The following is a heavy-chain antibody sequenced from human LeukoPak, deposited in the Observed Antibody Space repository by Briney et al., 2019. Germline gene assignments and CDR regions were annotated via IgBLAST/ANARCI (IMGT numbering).Heavy chain of an antibody. CDR2: INHSGST. CDR3: ARSGRYFDWFPLDY. V-gene: IGHV4-34*01. CDR1: GGSFSGYY. D-gene: IGHD3-9*01. J-gene: IGHJ4*02. Sequence: SETLSLTCAVYGGSFSGYYWSWIRQPPGKGLEWIGEINHSGSTNYNPSLKSRVTISVDTSKNQFSLKLSSVTAADTAVYYCARSGRYFDWFPLDYWGQGTLATVSS.